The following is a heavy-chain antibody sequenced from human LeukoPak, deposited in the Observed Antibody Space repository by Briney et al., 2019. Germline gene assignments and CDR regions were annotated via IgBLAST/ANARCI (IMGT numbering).Heavy chain of an antibody. Sequence: PSETLSHTCGVSVYHIRNRKWWLCVREPPGRALEWSGYIHYSGTTYYNPSLLSRVTMSVDTSKNQFSLRLSSVTAVDTAVYYCARKHRWNGLYFDYWGQGILVTVSS. V-gene: IGHV4-28*01. CDR3: ARKHRWNGLYFDY. J-gene: IGHJ4*02. D-gene: IGHD1-1*01. CDR1: VYHIRNRKW. CDR2: IHYSGTT.